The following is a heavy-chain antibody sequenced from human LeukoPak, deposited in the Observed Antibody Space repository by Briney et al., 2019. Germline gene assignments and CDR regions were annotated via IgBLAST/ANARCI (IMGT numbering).Heavy chain of an antibody. CDR2: IKQDGSEK. Sequence: PGGSLRLSCAASGFTFSSYWMSWVGQAPGKGREGVANIKQDGSEKYYVDSVKGRFTISRDNAKNSLYLQMNSLRAEDTAVYYCARVVPAAGFFFDIWGQGTMVTVSS. J-gene: IGHJ3*02. CDR3: ARVVPAAGFFFDI. D-gene: IGHD2-2*01. CDR1: GFTFSSYW. V-gene: IGHV3-7*01.